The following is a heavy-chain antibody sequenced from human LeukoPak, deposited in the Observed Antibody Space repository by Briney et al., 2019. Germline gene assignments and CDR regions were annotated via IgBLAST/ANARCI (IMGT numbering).Heavy chain of an antibody. CDR3: ARVDGDIAFVDY. Sequence: ASVKVSCKASGGTFSSYAISWVRQAPGQGLEWMGRIIPILGIANYAQKFQGRVTITADKSTSTAYMELSSLRSEDTAVYYCARVDGDIAFVDYWGQGTLVTVSS. CDR2: IIPILGIA. J-gene: IGHJ4*02. V-gene: IGHV1-69*04. CDR1: GGTFSSYA. D-gene: IGHD4-17*01.